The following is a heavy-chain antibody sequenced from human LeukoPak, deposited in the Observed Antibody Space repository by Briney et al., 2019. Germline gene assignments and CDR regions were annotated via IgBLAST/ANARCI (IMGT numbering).Heavy chain of an antibody. D-gene: IGHD3-9*01. CDR2: INHSGST. V-gene: IGHV4-34*01. CDR3: ARSRGNYDILTGPLLYYGMDV. Sequence: PSETLSLTCAVYGGSFSGYYWSWIRQPPGKGLEWIGEINHSGSTNYNPSLKSRVTISVDTSKNQFSLKLSSVTAADTAVYYCARSRGNYDILTGPLLYYGMDVWGQGTTVTVSS. J-gene: IGHJ6*02. CDR1: GGSFSGYY.